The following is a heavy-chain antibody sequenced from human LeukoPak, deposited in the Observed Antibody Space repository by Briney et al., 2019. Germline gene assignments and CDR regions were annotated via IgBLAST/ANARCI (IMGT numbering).Heavy chain of an antibody. Sequence: AGGSLRLSCAASGFTFSSYSMNWVRQAPGKGLEWDSSISSSSSYIYYADSVKGRFTISRDNAKNSLYLQMNSLRAEDTAVYYCARVGSGIAAAGWYEVWYYFDYWGQGTLVTVSS. CDR3: ARVGSGIAAAGWYEVWYYFDY. CDR2: ISSSSSYI. CDR1: GFTFSSYS. V-gene: IGHV3-21*01. D-gene: IGHD6-13*01. J-gene: IGHJ4*02.